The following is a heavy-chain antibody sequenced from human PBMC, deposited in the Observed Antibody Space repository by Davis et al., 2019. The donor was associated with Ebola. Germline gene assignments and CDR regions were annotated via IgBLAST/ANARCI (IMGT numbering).Heavy chain of an antibody. CDR2: IYYSGST. J-gene: IGHJ4*02. V-gene: IGHV4-59*12. CDR1: GGSISSYY. CDR3: ARERLAVAGAGDY. Sequence: PSETLSLTCTVSGGSISSYYWSWIRQPPGKGLEWIGYIYYSGSTNYNPSLKSRVTISVDTSKNQFSLKLSSVTAADTAVYYCARERLAVAGAGDYWGQGTLVTVSS. D-gene: IGHD6-19*01.